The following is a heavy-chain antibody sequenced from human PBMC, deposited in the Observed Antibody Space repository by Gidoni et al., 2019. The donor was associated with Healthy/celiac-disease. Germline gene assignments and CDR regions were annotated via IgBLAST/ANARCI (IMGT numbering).Heavy chain of an antibody. D-gene: IGHD1-26*01. CDR1: GYTFTSYA. CDR3: ARVLRYYYYYYMDV. V-gene: IGHV1-3*01. Sequence: QVQLVQSGAEVKKPGASVKVSCTASGYTFTSYAMHWVRQAPGQRLEWMGWINAGNGNTKYSQKFQGRVTITRDTSASTAYMELSSLRSEDTAVYYCARVLRYYYYYYMDVWGKGTTVTVSS. J-gene: IGHJ6*03. CDR2: INAGNGNT.